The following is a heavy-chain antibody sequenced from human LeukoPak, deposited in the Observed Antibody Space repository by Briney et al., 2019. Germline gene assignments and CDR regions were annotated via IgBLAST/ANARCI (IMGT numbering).Heavy chain of an antibody. CDR1: GVSIKTYF. Sequence: SETLSLTCTVSGVSIKTYFWSWIRQPAGKGLEWIGRIYTSGNITSNPSLKSRVSLSADSSKNQFSLRLSSVTAADTAVYYCARDARDYGDYSYYYGLDVWAKGPRSPSP. J-gene: IGHJ6*02. CDR3: ARDARDYGDYSYYYGLDV. CDR2: IYTSGNI. D-gene: IGHD4-17*01. V-gene: IGHV4-4*07.